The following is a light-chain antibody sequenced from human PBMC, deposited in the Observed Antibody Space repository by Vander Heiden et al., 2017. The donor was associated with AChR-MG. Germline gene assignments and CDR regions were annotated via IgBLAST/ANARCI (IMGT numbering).Light chain of an antibody. CDR1: QSVNSNY. CDR2: GAF. CDR3: RQEDSSPRT. J-gene: IGKJ2*01. Sequence: EIVLTQSPGTLSLSPGERVTISCRASQSVNSNYLAWFQQKPGQVPRLLIYGAFRRATGIPDRFSGSGSGTDFTLTISRLEPEDFGVFYCRQEDSSPRTFGQGTRLEIK. V-gene: IGKV3-20*01.